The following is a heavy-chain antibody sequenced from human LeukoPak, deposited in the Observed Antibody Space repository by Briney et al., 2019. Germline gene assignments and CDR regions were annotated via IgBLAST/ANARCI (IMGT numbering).Heavy chain of an antibody. CDR3: ARESSESFDI. Sequence: GGSLRLSCAASGFTFSSYSMNWVRQAPGKGLEWVSSIGSRSTSIYYADSVKGRFTISRDNAKNSLYLQVNSLRAEDTAVYYCARESSESFDIWGQGTMVTVSS. J-gene: IGHJ3*02. V-gene: IGHV3-21*01. CDR2: IGSRSTSI. D-gene: IGHD6-25*01. CDR1: GFTFSSYS.